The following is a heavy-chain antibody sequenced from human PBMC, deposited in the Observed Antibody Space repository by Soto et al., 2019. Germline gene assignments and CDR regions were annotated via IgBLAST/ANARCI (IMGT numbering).Heavy chain of an antibody. CDR3: AIRGDMTTVTTWYFDY. V-gene: IGHV1-69*01. Sequence: QVQLVQSGAEVKKPGSSVKVSCKASGGTFSSYAISWVRQAPGQGLEWMGGIIPIFGTANYAKKFQGRVTITADESTSTAYMELSSLRSEDTAVYYCAIRGDMTTVTTWYFDYWGQGTLVTVSS. J-gene: IGHJ4*02. D-gene: IGHD4-17*01. CDR1: GGTFSSYA. CDR2: IIPIFGTA.